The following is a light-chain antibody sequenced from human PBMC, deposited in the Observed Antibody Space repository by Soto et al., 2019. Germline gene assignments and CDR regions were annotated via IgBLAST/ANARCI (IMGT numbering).Light chain of an antibody. CDR3: QSYDRSLSGLV. CDR1: SSDVGGYNY. Sequence: QSALTQPPSASGSPGQSVTISCTGTSSDVGGYNYVSWYQHHPGKAPKLMIYEVSKRPSGVPDRFSGSKSGNTASLTVSGLQAEDEADYYCQSYDRSLSGLVFGGGTKLTVL. V-gene: IGLV2-8*01. CDR2: EVS. J-gene: IGLJ2*01.